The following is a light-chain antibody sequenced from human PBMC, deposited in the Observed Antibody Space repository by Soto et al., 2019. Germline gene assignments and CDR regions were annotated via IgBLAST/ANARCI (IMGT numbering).Light chain of an antibody. CDR2: STN. Sequence: QTVVTQEPSFSVSPGGTVTLTCGLSSGSVSTGYYPSWYQQTPGQAPRTLIYSTNTRSSGVPDRFSGSILGNKAALPITGAQADDESDYYCVLYMTSGSWVFGGGTKLTVL. CDR1: SGSVSTGYY. CDR3: VLYMTSGSWV. J-gene: IGLJ3*02. V-gene: IGLV8-61*01.